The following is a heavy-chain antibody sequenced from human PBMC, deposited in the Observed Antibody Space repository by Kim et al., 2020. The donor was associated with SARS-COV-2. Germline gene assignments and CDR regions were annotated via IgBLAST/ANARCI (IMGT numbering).Heavy chain of an antibody. CDR3: ARDGPPDY. J-gene: IGHJ4*02. Sequence: GSEKYYVDSVKGRFTISRDNAKNSLNLQMNSLRAEDTAVYYCARDGPPDYWGQGTLVTVSS. CDR2: GSEK. V-gene: IGHV3-7*03.